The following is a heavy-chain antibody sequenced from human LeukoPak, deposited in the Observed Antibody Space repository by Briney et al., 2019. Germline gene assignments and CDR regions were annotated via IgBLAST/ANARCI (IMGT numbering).Heavy chain of an antibody. Sequence: ASVKVSCKASGYTFTSYGISWVRQAPGQGLEWMGWISAYNGNTNYAQKLQGRVTMTTDTSTSTAYMELRSLRSDDTAVYYCARDSPLSGSYSWFDPWGQGTLVTVSS. J-gene: IGHJ5*02. CDR2: ISAYNGNT. V-gene: IGHV1-18*01. CDR3: ARDSPLSGSYSWFDP. CDR1: GYTFTSYG. D-gene: IGHD1-26*01.